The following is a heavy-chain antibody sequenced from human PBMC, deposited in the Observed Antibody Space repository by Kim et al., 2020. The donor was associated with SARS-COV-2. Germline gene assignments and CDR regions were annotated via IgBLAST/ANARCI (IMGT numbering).Heavy chain of an antibody. Sequence: GGSLRLSCVTSGFTFRDSWMHWVRQAPGSGLVWVSRINTDGRDTSYADSVKGRFTISSDNAKNTLYLQVNSLRAEHTGLYYCARVVPGTNNFDYWGQGTRVTVSS. CDR3: ARVVPGTNNFDY. J-gene: IGHJ4*02. CDR1: GFTFRDSW. D-gene: IGHD1-7*01. CDR2: INTDGRDT. V-gene: IGHV3-74*01.